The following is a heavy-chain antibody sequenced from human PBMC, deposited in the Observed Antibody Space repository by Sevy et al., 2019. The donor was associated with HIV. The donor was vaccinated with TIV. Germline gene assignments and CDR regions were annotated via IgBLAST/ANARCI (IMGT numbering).Heavy chain of an antibody. J-gene: IGHJ6*02. Sequence: GGSLRLSCAASGFIFSNYAMHWVRQAPGKGLEWVAVISYDGINKYYADSVKGRFTISRDNSKNTLYVQMNSLRAEDTAVYYCARDSNSGYYYYCAMDVWGQGTTVTVSS. CDR2: ISYDGINK. V-gene: IGHV3-30-3*01. CDR1: GFIFSNYA. D-gene: IGHD1-26*01. CDR3: ARDSNSGYYYYCAMDV.